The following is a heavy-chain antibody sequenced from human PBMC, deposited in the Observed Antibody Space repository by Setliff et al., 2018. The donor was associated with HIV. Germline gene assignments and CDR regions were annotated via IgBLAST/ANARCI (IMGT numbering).Heavy chain of an antibody. Sequence: PGGSLRLSCAASGFSFSTSAMTWVRQAPGKGLEWVSSISDGGVATYNSDSVKGRFTISRDNSKNTLFLQMNNVRAEDAAVYYCAKRYYDSSGSRGSFDIWGQGTMVTVSS. CDR2: ISDGGVAT. D-gene: IGHD3-22*01. CDR3: AKRYYDSSGSRGSFDI. J-gene: IGHJ3*02. V-gene: IGHV3-23*01. CDR1: GFSFSTSA.